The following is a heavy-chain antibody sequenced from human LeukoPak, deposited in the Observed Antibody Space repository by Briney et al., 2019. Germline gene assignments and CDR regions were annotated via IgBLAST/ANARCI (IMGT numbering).Heavy chain of an antibody. CDR3: AKDHDIWTGEIDY. Sequence: GGSLRLSCAASGFTFSNYAMTWVRQAPGKGLEWVSFISRSGGSIYYADSVKGRFAISRDNSKNTLYLQMNSLIAEDTAVYYCAKDHDIWTGEIDYWGQGTLVTVSS. V-gene: IGHV3-23*01. D-gene: IGHD3-9*01. CDR2: ISRSGGSI. J-gene: IGHJ4*02. CDR1: GFTFSNYA.